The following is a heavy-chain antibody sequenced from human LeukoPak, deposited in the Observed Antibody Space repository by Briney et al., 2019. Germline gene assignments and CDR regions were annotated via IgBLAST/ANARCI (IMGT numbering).Heavy chain of an antibody. V-gene: IGHV3-33*01. CDR1: GFTFSTYA. CDR2: IWSDSTNK. Sequence: GGSLRLSCAASGFTFSTYAMHWVRQAPGKGLEWVAVIWSDSTNKYYADSVRGRFTISRDNSKSTLYLQMSSLRAEDTAMYYCARDRLTTVTTFHFDYWAREPWSPSPQ. CDR3: ARDRLTTVTTFHFDY. D-gene: IGHD4-17*01. J-gene: IGHJ4*02.